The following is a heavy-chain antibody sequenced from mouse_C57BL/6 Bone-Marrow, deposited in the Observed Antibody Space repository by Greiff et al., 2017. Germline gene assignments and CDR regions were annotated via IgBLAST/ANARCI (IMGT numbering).Heavy chain of an antibody. J-gene: IGHJ3*01. CDR3: ARSKNWDSWFAY. D-gene: IGHD4-1*01. Sequence: QVQLKQSGAELVRPGTSVKVSCKASGYAFTNSLIEGVKQRPGQGLEGIGVINPGSGGTKYNEKFKGKATLTADKSSSTAYMQLSSLTSEDSAVYFCARSKNWDSWFAYWGQGTLVTVSA. CDR1: GYAFTNSL. CDR2: INPGSGGT. V-gene: IGHV1-54*01.